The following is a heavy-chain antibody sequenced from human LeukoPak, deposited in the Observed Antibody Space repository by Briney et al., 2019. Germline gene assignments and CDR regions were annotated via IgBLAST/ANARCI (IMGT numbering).Heavy chain of an antibody. V-gene: IGHV4-4*07. CDR3: ARENSGSYREFDY. CDR1: GGSISSYY. D-gene: IGHD1-26*01. CDR2: IYTSGST. Sequence: SETLSLTCTVSGGSISSYYWSWIRQPAGQGLEWIGRIYTSGSTNYNASLKSRVSMSVDTSKNQFSLKLSSVTAADTAVFYCARENSGSYREFDYWGQGTLVTVSS. J-gene: IGHJ4*02.